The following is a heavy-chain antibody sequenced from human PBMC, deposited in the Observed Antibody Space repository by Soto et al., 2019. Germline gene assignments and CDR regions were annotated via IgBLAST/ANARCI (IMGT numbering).Heavy chain of an antibody. Sequence: SETLSLTCTVSGGSISSGGYYWSWIRQHPGKGLEWIGYIYYSGSTYYNPSLKSRVTISVDTSKNQFSLKLSSVTAADTAVYYCARGRGRVGYCSGGSCLDAFDIWGQGTMVTV. CDR1: GGSISSGGYY. V-gene: IGHV4-31*03. CDR3: ARGRGRVGYCSGGSCLDAFDI. D-gene: IGHD2-15*01. J-gene: IGHJ3*02. CDR2: IYYSGST.